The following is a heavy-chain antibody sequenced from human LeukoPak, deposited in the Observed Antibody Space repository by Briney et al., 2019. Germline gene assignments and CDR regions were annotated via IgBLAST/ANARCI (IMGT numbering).Heavy chain of an antibody. CDR1: GFTFSSYG. CDR2: ISYDGSNK. CDR3: AKAPPVTTYYFDY. Sequence: GRSLRLSCAASGFTFSSYGMHWVRQAPGKGLECVAVISYDGSNKYYADSVKGRFTISRDNSKNTLYLQMNSLRAEDTAVYYCAKAPPVTTYYFDYWGQGTLVTVSS. D-gene: IGHD4-17*01. V-gene: IGHV3-30*18. J-gene: IGHJ4*02.